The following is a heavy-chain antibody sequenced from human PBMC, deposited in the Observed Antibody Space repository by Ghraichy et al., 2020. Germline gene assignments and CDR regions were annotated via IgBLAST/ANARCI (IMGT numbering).Heavy chain of an antibody. CDR3: ARGDRRRYSYGYYFDY. CDR2: INHSGST. CDR1: GGSFSGYY. J-gene: IGHJ4*02. D-gene: IGHD5-18*01. Sequence: SETLSLTCAVYGGSFSGYYWSWIRQPPGKGLEWIGEINHSGSTNYNPSLKSRVTISVDTSKNQFSLKLSSVTAADTAVYYCARGDRRRYSYGYYFDYWGQGTLVTVSS. V-gene: IGHV4-34*01.